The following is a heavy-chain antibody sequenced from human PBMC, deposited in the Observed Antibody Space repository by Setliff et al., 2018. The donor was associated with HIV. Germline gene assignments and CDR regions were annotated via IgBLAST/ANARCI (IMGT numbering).Heavy chain of an antibody. V-gene: IGHV3-74*01. D-gene: IGHD3-3*01. Sequence: GGSLRLSCAASGFTFGSQWMHWVRQAPGKGLVWVSRISPDGSVINHAGSVKGRFTISRDNAKNTLYLQMNGLRAEDTAVYYCVRDPGGIFDAFDVWGQGTMVTVSS. CDR1: GFTFGSQW. CDR3: VRDPGGIFDAFDV. CDR2: ISPDGSVI. J-gene: IGHJ3*01.